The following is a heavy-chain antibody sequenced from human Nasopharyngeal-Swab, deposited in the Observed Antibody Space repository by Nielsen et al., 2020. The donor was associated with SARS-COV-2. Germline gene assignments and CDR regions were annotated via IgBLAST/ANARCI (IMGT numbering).Heavy chain of an antibody. J-gene: IGHJ4*02. D-gene: IGHD3-22*01. V-gene: IGHV3-49*03. CDR3: AISSGYYYPGFDY. Sequence: GGSLRLSCTASGFTFGDYVMTWFRQAPGKGLEWVGFIRSKAYGGTTEYAASVKGRFSISRDDFKRIAYLQMNSLKTEDTAVYYCAISSGYYYPGFDYWGQGTLVTVSS. CDR2: IRSKAYGGTT. CDR1: GFTFGDYV.